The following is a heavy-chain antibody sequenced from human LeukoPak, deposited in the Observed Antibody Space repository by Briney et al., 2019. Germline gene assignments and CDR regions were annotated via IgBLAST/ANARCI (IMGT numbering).Heavy chain of an antibody. J-gene: IGHJ4*02. CDR2: IYSGGST. D-gene: IGHD2-2*01. CDR1: GFTVSSNY. V-gene: IGHV3-66*02. CDR3: ARSHRSSTSCPFDY. Sequence: GGSLRLSCAASGFTVSSNYMSWVRQAPGKGLEWVSVIYSGGSTYYADSVKGRFTISRDNSKNTLYLQMNSLRAEDTAVYYCARSHRSSTSCPFDYWGQGTLVTVSS.